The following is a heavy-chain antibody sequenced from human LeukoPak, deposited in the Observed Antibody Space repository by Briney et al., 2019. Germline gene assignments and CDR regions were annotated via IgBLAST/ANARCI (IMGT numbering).Heavy chain of an antibody. V-gene: IGHV3-23*01. CDR2: LSGSGGSP. J-gene: IGHJ4*02. D-gene: IGHD2-15*01. Sequence: GGSLRLSCAASGFTFSDYYMSWVRQAPGKGLECVSGLSGSGGSPYYADSVKGRFTISRDNSKNMLYLQMNSLRAEDTAVYYCAKYLGYCSDGSCYFVDWGQGTLVTVSS. CDR1: GFTFSDYY. CDR3: AKYLGYCSDGSCYFVD.